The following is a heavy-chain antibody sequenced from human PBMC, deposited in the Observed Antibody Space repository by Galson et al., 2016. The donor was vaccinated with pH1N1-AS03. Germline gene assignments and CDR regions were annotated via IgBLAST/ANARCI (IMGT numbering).Heavy chain of an antibody. V-gene: IGHV4-39*01. Sequence: TLSLTCTVSDGSISSSSYYWGWIRQPPGKGLDWIASIYYSGSTYSNPSLKSRVTISVDTSKNQFSLKLISVTAADTAVYYCARQKGGSKIAFDIWGQGTMVTVSS. J-gene: IGHJ3*02. CDR3: ARQKGGSKIAFDI. D-gene: IGHD3-16*01. CDR2: IYYSGST. CDR1: DGSISSSSYY.